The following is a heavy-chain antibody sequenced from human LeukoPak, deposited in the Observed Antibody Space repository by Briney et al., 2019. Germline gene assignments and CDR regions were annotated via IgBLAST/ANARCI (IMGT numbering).Heavy chain of an antibody. J-gene: IGHJ5*02. V-gene: IGHV3-30*04. CDR2: ISSDGSYK. D-gene: IGHD3-10*01. CDR1: GFTFRSYA. CDR3: ARNNWFGEFENWFDP. Sequence: GGSLRLSCAASGFTFRSYAIHWVRQAPGQGLEWVTIISSDGSYKNYADSMKGRFTISRDNAKNSLYLQMNSLRAEDTAVYYCARNNWFGEFENWFDPWGQGTLVTVSS.